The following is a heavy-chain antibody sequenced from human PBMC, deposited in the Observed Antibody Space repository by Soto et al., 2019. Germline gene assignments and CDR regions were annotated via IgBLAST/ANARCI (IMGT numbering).Heavy chain of an antibody. CDR2: IYHTGST. CDR1: GDSHNNGAYY. J-gene: IGHJ4*02. V-gene: IGHV4-61*03. Sequence: PSETLSLTCNDSGDSHNNGAYYWTWIRQSPGRGLEWLGHIYHTGSTNYNPSLRSRLTITLDTSKNRFSLTLWSVNAVDTGVYYCARCWGGGGCSHWGQGPLGTVSS. D-gene: IGHD2-15*01. CDR3: ARCWGGGGCSH.